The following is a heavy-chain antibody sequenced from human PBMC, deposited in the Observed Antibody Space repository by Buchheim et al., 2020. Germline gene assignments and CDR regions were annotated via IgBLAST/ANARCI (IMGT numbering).Heavy chain of an antibody. CDR2: INSDGSSP. CDR1: GFTFSSYW. CDR3: AREHCSSTSCLYFYYYYGMDV. Sequence: EVQLVESGGGLVQPGGSLRLSCAASGFTFSSYWMHWVRQAPGKGLVWVSRINSDGSSPSYADSVKGRFTISRDNAKNTLYLQMNSLRDEDTAVYYCAREHCSSTSCLYFYYYYGMDVWGQGTT. D-gene: IGHD2-2*01. J-gene: IGHJ6*02. V-gene: IGHV3-74*01.